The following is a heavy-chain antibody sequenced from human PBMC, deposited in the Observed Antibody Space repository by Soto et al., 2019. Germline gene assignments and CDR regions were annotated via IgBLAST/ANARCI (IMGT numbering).Heavy chain of an antibody. CDR2: IIPIFGTA. V-gene: IGHV1-69*13. CDR3: ARDAADIVPFDP. D-gene: IGHD2-15*01. CDR1: GYTFTSYG. J-gene: IGHJ5*02. Sequence: SVKVSCKASGYTFTSYGISWVRQAPGQGLEWMGGIIPIFGTANYAQKFQGRVTITADESTSTAYMELSSLRSEDTAVYYCARDAADIVPFDPWGQGTLVTVSS.